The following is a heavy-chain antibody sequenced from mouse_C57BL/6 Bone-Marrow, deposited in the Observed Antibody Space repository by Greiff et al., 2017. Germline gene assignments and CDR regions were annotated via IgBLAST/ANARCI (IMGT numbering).Heavy chain of an antibody. CDR2: IYPGDGDT. CDR1: GYAFSSYW. V-gene: IGHV1-80*01. Sequence: VQLVESGAELVKPGASVKISCKASGYAFSSYWMNWVKQRPGKGLEWIGQIYPGDGDTNYNGKFKGKATLTADKSSSTAYMQLSSLTSEDSAVYFCARFDYYGSSGGYWGQGTTLTVSS. J-gene: IGHJ2*01. CDR3: ARFDYYGSSGGY. D-gene: IGHD1-1*01.